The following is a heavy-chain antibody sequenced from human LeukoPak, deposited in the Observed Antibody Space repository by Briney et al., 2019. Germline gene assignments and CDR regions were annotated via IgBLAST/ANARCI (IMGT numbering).Heavy chain of an antibody. J-gene: IGHJ4*02. CDR2: ISFSGST. CDR1: DGSISSYY. CDR3: ARLYSSSWYSDY. Sequence: ETLSLTFTVSDGSISSYYWSWIRQPPGKGRDGIGYISFSGSTNYNPSLKSRVNISVDTSKNQFSLKLSSVTAADKAVYYCARLYSSSWYSDYWGQGTLVTVSS. V-gene: IGHV4-59*01. D-gene: IGHD6-13*01.